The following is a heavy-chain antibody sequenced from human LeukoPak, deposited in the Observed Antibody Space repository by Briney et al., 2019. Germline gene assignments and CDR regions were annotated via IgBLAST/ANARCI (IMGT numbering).Heavy chain of an antibody. Sequence: SETLSLTCAVYGGSFSGYYWSWIRQPPGKGLEWIGEINHSGSTNYNPSLKSRVTISVDTSKNQFSLKLSSVTAADTAVYYCARPWATETTFYYFYYGMDVWGQGTTVTVSS. D-gene: IGHD4-17*01. CDR3: ARPWATETTFYYFYYGMDV. J-gene: IGHJ6*02. CDR2: INHSGST. CDR1: GGSFSGYY. V-gene: IGHV4-34*01.